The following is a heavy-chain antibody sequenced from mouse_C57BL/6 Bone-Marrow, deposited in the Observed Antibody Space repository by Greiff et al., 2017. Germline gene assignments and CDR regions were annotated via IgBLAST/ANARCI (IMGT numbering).Heavy chain of an antibody. CDR1: GYTFTDYE. J-gene: IGHJ4*01. V-gene: IGHV1-15*01. CDR3: TRRTVPQTYAMDY. CDR2: IDPDTGGT. D-gene: IGHD5-1*01. Sequence: VQLQQSGAELVRPGASVTLSCKASGYTFTDYEMHWVKQTPVHGLEWIGAIDPDTGGTAYNQKFKGKAILTADKSSSTAYMELRSLTSEDSAVYYCTRRTVPQTYAMDYWGQGTSVTVSS.